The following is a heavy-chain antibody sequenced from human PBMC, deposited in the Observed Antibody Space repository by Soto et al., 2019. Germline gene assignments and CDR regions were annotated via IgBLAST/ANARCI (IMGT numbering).Heavy chain of an antibody. CDR3: ARGPGIAAAGKFDY. Sequence: QVQLVQSGAEVKKPGASVKVSCKASGYTFTGYYMHWVRQAPGQGLEWMGWINPNSGDTNYAQKFQGRVTMTRDTSISTAYMDLSSLRSDDTAVYYCARGPGIAAAGKFDYWGQGTLLTGSS. CDR1: GYTFTGYY. D-gene: IGHD6-13*01. V-gene: IGHV1-2*02. CDR2: INPNSGDT. J-gene: IGHJ4*02.